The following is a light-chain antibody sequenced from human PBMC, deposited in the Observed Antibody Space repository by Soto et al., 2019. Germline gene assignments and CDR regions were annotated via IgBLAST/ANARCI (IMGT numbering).Light chain of an antibody. CDR2: DAS. Sequence: DIQMTQSPSSLSASVGDRATITCQASQDISNYLNWYQQKPGKPPKLLIYDASNLETGVPSRFSGSGSGTDFTFTISSLHPEDIATYYCQQYDNLPFTFGGGTKVEIK. CDR1: QDISNY. J-gene: IGKJ4*01. CDR3: QQYDNLPFT. V-gene: IGKV1-33*01.